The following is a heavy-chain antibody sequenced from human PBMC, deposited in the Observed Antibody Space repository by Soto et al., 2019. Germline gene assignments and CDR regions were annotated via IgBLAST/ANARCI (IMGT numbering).Heavy chain of an antibody. Sequence: HVQLVESGGGVVQPGRSLRLSCAASGVTFSSYGMHWVRQAPGKGLEWVAFIWHDGGNKFYAESVQGRFTISRDNSKNTLYLQMTSLIAEDTAMYYCARDGDVNTGVGKDYWGQGTLVTVSS. CDR3: ARDGDVNTGVGKDY. CDR2: IWHDGGNK. CDR1: GVTFSSYG. D-gene: IGHD2-21*01. V-gene: IGHV3-33*01. J-gene: IGHJ4*02.